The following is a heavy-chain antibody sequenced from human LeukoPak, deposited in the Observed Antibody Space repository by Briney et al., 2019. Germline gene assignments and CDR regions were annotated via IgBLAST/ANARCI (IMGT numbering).Heavy chain of an antibody. CDR2: INHSGST. CDR3: VRPRATMVRGSFDY. Sequence: PSETLSLTCAVYGGSFSGYYWSWIRQPPGKGLEWIGEINHSGSTNYNPSLKSRVTISVDTSKNQFSLKLSSVTAADTAVYYCVRPRATMVRGSFDYWGQGTLVTVSS. D-gene: IGHD3-10*01. CDR1: GGSFSGYY. V-gene: IGHV4-34*01. J-gene: IGHJ4*02.